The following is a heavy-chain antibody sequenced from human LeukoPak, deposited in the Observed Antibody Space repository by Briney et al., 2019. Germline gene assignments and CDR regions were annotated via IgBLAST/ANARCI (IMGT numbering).Heavy chain of an antibody. CDR1: GSIISYY. CDR2: SYYTGSP. D-gene: IGHD4-23*01. V-gene: IGHV4-59*08. Sequence: PSETLSLTCTASGSIISYYWSWMRQPPGEGLEWSGTSYYTGSPNYNPSLKSRVTISVDTPKNQFSLKLTTVTAADTAVYYCAGVRSTVGWRSFDYWGQGTLVTVSS. J-gene: IGHJ4*02. CDR3: AGVRSTVGWRSFDY.